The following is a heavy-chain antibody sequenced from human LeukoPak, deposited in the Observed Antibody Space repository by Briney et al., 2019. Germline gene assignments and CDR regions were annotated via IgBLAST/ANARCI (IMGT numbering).Heavy chain of an antibody. CDR1: GGSFSGYY. Sequence: TSETLSLTCAVYGGSFSGYYWSWIRQPPGKGLEWIGEINHSGSTNYNPSLKSRVTISVDTSKNQFSLKLSSVTAADTAVYYCERDASAGDCSGGSCYIDYWGQGTLVTVSS. J-gene: IGHJ4*02. CDR2: INHSGST. D-gene: IGHD2-15*01. V-gene: IGHV4-34*01. CDR3: ERDASAGDCSGGSCYIDY.